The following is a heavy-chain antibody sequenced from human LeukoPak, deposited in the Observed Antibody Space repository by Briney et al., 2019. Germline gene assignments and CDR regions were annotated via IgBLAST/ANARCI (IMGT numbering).Heavy chain of an antibody. J-gene: IGHJ4*02. V-gene: IGHV3-9*01. CDR2: ISWNSGSI. Sequence: GRSLRLSCAASGFTFDDYAMHWVRQAPGKGLEWVSGISWNSGSIGYADSVKGRFTISRDNAKNSLYLQMNSLRAEDTALYYCAKDRYSGSYVRGKYFDYWGRGTLVTVSS. CDR1: GFTFDDYA. D-gene: IGHD1-26*01. CDR3: AKDRYSGSYVRGKYFDY.